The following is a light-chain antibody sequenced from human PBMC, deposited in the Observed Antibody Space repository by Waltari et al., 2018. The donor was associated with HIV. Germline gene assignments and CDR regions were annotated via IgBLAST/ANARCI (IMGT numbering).Light chain of an antibody. Sequence: DVQMTQSPSSLSASIGDSVSITCRASQGIDNYLAWYQQRPGKVPTLLIYAAATLQSGVPSRFSGRRSGTAFTLTISSLQPEDVATYYCQRYNGVPPSFGGGTKVEIK. CDR3: QRYNGVPPS. V-gene: IGKV1-27*01. J-gene: IGKJ4*01. CDR2: AAA. CDR1: QGIDNY.